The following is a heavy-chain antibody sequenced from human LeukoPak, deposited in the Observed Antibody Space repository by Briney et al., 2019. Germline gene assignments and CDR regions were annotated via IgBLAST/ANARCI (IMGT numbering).Heavy chain of an antibody. CDR3: ARFNSGSYQHYFDY. CDR2: IYYSGST. CDR1: GGSISSSSYY. D-gene: IGHD1-26*01. J-gene: IGHJ4*02. V-gene: IGHV4-39*07. Sequence: PSETLSLTCTVSGGSISSSSYYWGWIRQPPGKGLEWIGSIYYSGSTYYNPSLKSRVTISVDTSKNQFSLKLSSVTVADTAVYYCARFNSGSYQHYFDYWGQGTLVTVSS.